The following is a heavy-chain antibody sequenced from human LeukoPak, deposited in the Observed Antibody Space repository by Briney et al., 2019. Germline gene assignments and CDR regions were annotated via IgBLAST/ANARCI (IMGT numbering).Heavy chain of an antibody. Sequence: PGGSLRLACAASGFTFSSYWMHWVRQAPGKGLVWVSCIHSDGSSTSYADSVKGRFTISRDNAKNTLYLQMNSLRAEDTAVNYCARGVEYCSRTSSYWLFDPWGQGTLVTVSS. J-gene: IGHJ5*02. D-gene: IGHD2-2*01. CDR1: GFTFSSYW. CDR3: ARGVEYCSRTSSYWLFDP. V-gene: IGHV3-74*01. CDR2: IHSDGSST.